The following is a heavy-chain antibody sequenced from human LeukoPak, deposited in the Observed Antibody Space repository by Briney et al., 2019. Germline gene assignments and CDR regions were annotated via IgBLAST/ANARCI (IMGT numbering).Heavy chain of an antibody. CDR1: GYTFTDYY. Sequence: ASVKVSCKASGYTFTDYYMHWVRQAPGQGFEWMGWINPNDGDTNYAQKFQGRVTMTRDTSISTAHMEVSRLRSDGTAVYYCARANFPYCSSTTCLFDYWGQGTLVTVSS. J-gene: IGHJ4*02. CDR3: ARANFPYCSSTTCLFDY. CDR2: INPNDGDT. D-gene: IGHD2-2*01. V-gene: IGHV1-2*02.